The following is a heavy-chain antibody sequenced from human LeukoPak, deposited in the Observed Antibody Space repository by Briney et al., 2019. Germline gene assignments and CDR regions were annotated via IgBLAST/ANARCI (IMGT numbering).Heavy chain of an antibody. V-gene: IGHV4-30-4*08. CDR1: GGSISSGDYY. CDR2: IYYSGST. D-gene: IGHD7-27*01. J-gene: IGHJ4*02. CDR3: ARERSGPGDYPFDY. Sequence: SETLSLTCTVSGGSISSGDYYWSWIRQPPGKGLEWIGYIYYSGSTYYNPSLKRRVTISVDTSKNQFSLKLSSVTAADTAVYYCARERSGPGDYPFDYWGQGTLVTVSS.